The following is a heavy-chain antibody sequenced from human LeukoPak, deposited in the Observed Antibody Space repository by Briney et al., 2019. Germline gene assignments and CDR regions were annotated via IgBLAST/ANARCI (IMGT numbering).Heavy chain of an antibody. CDR1: GFTFRSYD. CDR2: IGTAGDT. V-gene: IGHV3-13*01. CDR3: ARGGDFGYSYGGYYYMDV. D-gene: IGHD5-18*01. J-gene: IGHJ6*03. Sequence: GGSLRLSCAASGFTFRSYDIHWVRQATGERVEGVSTIGTAGDTYYLDSVKGRFTISRENSKNSLYPQMSSLTVGDTAVYYCARGGDFGYSYGGYYYMDVWGKGTTVIVSS.